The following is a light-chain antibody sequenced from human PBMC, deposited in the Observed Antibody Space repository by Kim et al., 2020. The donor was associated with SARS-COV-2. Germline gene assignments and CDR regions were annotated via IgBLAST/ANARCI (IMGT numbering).Light chain of an antibody. CDR3: QKYNTWPYT. J-gene: IGKJ2*01. CDR2: GSS. CDR1: QSVRTN. V-gene: IGKV3-15*01. Sequence: EIVMTQSPASLSLSPGESGTLSCRASQSVRTNLAWYQQRPGQAPRLLFHGSSTRATDLPARFRGSGSGTEFTLTISSLQSEDVAVYYCQKYNTWPYTFGQGTKVDIK.